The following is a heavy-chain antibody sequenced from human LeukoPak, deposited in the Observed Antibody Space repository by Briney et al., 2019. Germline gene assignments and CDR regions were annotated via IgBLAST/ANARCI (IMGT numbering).Heavy chain of an antibody. J-gene: IGHJ4*02. CDR3: AGHIDGYNPFDY. CDR1: GGSISSYY. Sequence: PSETLSLTCTVSGGSISSYYWSWIRQPPGKGLEWIGYIYYSGSTNYNPSLKSRVTISVDTSKNQFSLKLSSVTAADTAVYYCAGHIDGYNPFDYWGQGTLVTVSS. CDR2: IYYSGST. V-gene: IGHV4-59*08. D-gene: IGHD5-24*01.